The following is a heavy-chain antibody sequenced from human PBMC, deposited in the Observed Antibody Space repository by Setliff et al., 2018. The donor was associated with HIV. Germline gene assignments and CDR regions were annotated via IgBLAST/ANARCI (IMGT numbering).Heavy chain of an antibody. CDR1: GFAFSSPW. CDR2: IKQDGSEK. V-gene: IGHV3-7*03. J-gene: IGHJ4*02. CDR3: ASDLNWASADY. D-gene: IGHD7-27*01. Sequence: GESLRLSCAASGFAFSSPWMSWVRQAPGRGLECVANIKQDGSEKYYVDSVKGRFTVSRNNAENSLSLQMNSLTVDDTAIYYCASDLNWASADYWGQGILVTVSS.